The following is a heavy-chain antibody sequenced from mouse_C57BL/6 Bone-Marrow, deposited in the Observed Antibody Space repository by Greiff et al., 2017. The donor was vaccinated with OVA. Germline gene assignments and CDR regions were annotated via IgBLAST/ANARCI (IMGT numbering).Heavy chain of an antibody. Sequence: VQLKQSGTVLARPGASVKMSCKTSGYTFTSYWMHWVKQRPGQGLEWIGAIYPGNSGTSYNQKFKGKAKLTAVKSANQAYRELSSLTNEDAAGYYCTRHAYFDYWGQGTTLTVSS. CDR1: GYTFTSYW. CDR2: IYPGNSGT. CDR3: TRHAYFDY. V-gene: IGHV1-5*01. J-gene: IGHJ2*01.